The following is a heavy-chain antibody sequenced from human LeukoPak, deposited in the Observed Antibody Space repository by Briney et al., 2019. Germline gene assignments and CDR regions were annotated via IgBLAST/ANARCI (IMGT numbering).Heavy chain of an antibody. V-gene: IGHV4-59*01. J-gene: IGHJ5*02. CDR1: GGSISSYY. CDR2: ISYSGST. CDR3: ARDVSSITGTRGRFDP. D-gene: IGHD1-7*01. Sequence: SETLSLTCTVSGGSISSYYWSWIRQPPGKGLEWIGYISYSGSTNYNPSLKSRVTMSVDTSKNQFSLKLSSVTAADTAVYYCARDVSSITGTRGRFDPWGQGTLVTVSS.